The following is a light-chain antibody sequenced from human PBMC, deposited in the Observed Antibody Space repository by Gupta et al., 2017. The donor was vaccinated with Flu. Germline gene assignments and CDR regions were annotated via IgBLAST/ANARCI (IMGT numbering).Light chain of an antibody. CDR3: QQYGRSPSWT. CDR2: GAS. CDR1: QSVSSSY. V-gene: IGKV3-20*01. J-gene: IGKJ1*01. Sequence: EIVLTQSPGTLSLSQGERATLSCRASQSVSSSYLAWYQQKPGQAPRLLIYGASSRATGIPDRFSGSGSGTDFTLNISGLEPEDFAVYYCQQYGRSPSWTFGQGTKVEIK.